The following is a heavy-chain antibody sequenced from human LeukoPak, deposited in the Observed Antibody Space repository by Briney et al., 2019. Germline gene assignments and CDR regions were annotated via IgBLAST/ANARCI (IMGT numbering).Heavy chain of an antibody. V-gene: IGHV3-23*01. J-gene: IGHJ4*02. CDR1: GFTFSSYA. CDR2: ISGSGSTI. CDR3: ARDGPNGDLIDY. D-gene: IGHD4-17*01. Sequence: PGGSLRLSCAASGFTFSSYAMSWVRQAPGKGLEWVSAISGSGSTIYYADSVKGRFTISRDNAKNSLYLQMNSLRAEDTAVYYCARDGPNGDLIDYWGQGTLVTVSS.